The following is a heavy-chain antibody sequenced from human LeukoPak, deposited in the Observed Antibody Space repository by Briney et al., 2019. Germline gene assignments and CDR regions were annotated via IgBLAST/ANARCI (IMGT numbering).Heavy chain of an antibody. V-gene: IGHV4-4*07. J-gene: IGHJ6*02. D-gene: IGHD3-3*01. CDR2: IYTSGST. CDR1: GGSISSYY. CDR3: ARTSHYDFWSGYYTRGDYGMDV. Sequence: SETLSLTCTVSGGSISSYYWSWIRQPAGKGLEWIGRIYTSGSTNYNPSLKSRVTISVDTSKNQFSLKLSSVTAADTAVYYCARTSHYDFWSGYYTRGDYGMDVWGQGTTVTVSS.